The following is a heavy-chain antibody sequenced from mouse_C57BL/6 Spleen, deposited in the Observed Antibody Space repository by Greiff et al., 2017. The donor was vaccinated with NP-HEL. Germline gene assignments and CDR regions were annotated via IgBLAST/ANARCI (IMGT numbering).Heavy chain of an antibody. Sequence: QVQLQQSGAELVRPGASVTLSCKASGYTFTDYEMHWVKQTPVHGLEWIGAIDPETGGTAYNQKFKGKATLTADKSSSTAYMELRSLTSEDSAVYYCTREGTETGYFDVWGTGTTVTVSS. J-gene: IGHJ1*03. CDR1: GYTFTDYE. CDR3: TREGTETGYFDV. CDR2: IDPETGGT. V-gene: IGHV1-15*01. D-gene: IGHD3-3*01.